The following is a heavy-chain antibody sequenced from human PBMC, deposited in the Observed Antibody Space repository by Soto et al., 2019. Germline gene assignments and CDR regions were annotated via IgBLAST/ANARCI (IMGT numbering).Heavy chain of an antibody. CDR3: VRDRYSSSGWFDP. Sequence: SQTLSLTCAISGDSVSSYSAAWNWIRQSPSGGLGWLGRTYYRSRFFSDYAESVKSRIIINPDTSKNQFSLQLKSVTPEDTAVYYCVRDRYSSSGWFDPWGQGTPVTVSS. D-gene: IGHD3-10*01. CDR1: GDSVSSYSAA. CDR2: TYYRSRFFS. J-gene: IGHJ5*02. V-gene: IGHV6-1*01.